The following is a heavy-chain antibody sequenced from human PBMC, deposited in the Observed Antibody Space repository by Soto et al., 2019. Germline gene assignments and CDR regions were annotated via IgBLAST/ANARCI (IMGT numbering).Heavy chain of an antibody. D-gene: IGHD4-17*01. Sequence: GGSLRLSCAASGFTFSSYGMHWVRQAPGKGLEWVAVISYDGSNKYYADSVKGRFTISRDNSKNTLYLQMNSLRAEDTAVYYCAKEGYSYGPDYGDYHFDYWGQGTLVTVSS. CDR2: ISYDGSNK. J-gene: IGHJ4*02. CDR3: AKEGYSYGPDYGDYHFDY. CDR1: GFTFSSYG. V-gene: IGHV3-30*18.